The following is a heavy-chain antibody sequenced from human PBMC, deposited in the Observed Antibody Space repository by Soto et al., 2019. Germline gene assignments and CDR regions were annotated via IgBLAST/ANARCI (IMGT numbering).Heavy chain of an antibody. CDR2: IYPGDSGT. Sequence: GESLKISCKGSGYSFTTYWIAWVRQRPGKGLEWIGVIYPGDSGTRYSPSFQGQVTISADRSITTAYLQWSSLKASDTAVYYCARHEPLYYNFYGMDVWGQGTTVTVSS. J-gene: IGHJ6*02. V-gene: IGHV5-51*01. CDR3: ARHEPLYYNFYGMDV. CDR1: GYSFTTYW.